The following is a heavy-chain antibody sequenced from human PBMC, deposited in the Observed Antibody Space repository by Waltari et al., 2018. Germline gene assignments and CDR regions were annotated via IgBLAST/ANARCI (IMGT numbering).Heavy chain of an antibody. D-gene: IGHD2-21*01. CDR2: ISGGGSTT. J-gene: IGHJ5*01. V-gene: IGHV3-23*01. Sequence: EVQLLESGGGLAQPGGSLRLSCVASGFLFSGYGMRWVCQAPGKGLEWVSHISGGGSTTYYPDAVKGRFTIFRDNSKSTLYLQMNTVRAEDTALYYCAKEGGGESELVWFDSWGQGTQVTVSS. CDR3: AKEGGGESELVWFDS. CDR1: GFLFSGYG.